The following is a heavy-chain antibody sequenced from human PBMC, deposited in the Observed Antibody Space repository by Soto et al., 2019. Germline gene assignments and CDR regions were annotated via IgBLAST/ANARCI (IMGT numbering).Heavy chain of an antibody. CDR3: ARSHAPFLDQMQDYYYYYMDV. D-gene: IGHD3-3*01. CDR2: IDWDDDK. J-gene: IGHJ6*03. Sequence: SGPTLVNPTQTLTLTCTFSGFSLSTSGMCVSWIRQPPGKAMEWLARIDWDDDKYYSTSLKTRLTISKDTSKNQVVLTMTNMDPVDTATYYFARSHAPFLDQMQDYYYYYMDVWGKGTTVTVSS. V-gene: IGHV2-70*11. CDR1: GFSLSTSGMC.